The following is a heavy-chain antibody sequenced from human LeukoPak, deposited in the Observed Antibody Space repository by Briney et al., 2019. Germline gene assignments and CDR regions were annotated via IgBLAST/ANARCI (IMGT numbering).Heavy chain of an antibody. J-gene: IGHJ4*02. CDR3: AKDTAVQFLEPAF. V-gene: IGHV3-33*06. CDR1: GFTFNTHG. CDR2: IWFDGSVK. D-gene: IGHD3-3*01. Sequence: GGALRLSCAASGFTFNTHGMHWGGQVQGPGLDWVAAIWFDGSVKHYSDAVKGRFTISRDNSLNTLYLQMNSLRVEDTAIYYCAKDTAVQFLEPAFWGQGTLVTVSS.